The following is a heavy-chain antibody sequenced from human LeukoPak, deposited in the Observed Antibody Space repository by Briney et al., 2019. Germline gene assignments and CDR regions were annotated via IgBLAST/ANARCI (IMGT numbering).Heavy chain of an antibody. V-gene: IGHV3-64*01. CDR1: GFTFSSYA. CDR2: ISSNGGST. Sequence: GGSLRLSCAASGFTFSSYAMHWVRQAPGKGLEYVSAISSNGGSTCYANSVKGRFTISRDNSKNTLYLQMGSLRAEDMAVYYCARDKYSSSWKSGWFDPWGQGTLVTVSS. J-gene: IGHJ5*02. D-gene: IGHD6-13*01. CDR3: ARDKYSSSWKSGWFDP.